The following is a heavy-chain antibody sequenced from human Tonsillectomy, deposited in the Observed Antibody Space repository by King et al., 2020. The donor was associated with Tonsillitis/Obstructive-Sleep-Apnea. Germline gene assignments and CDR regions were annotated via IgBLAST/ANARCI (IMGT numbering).Heavy chain of an antibody. V-gene: IGHV4-59*01. J-gene: IGHJ3*02. D-gene: IGHD2-8*01. Sequence: LQLQESGPGLVKPSETLSLTCTVSGGSISSYSWSWIRQPPGKGLEWIGYMYYSGSTNYNPSLKSRVTISVEPSKNQFPLKLSPVTAADTAVYYCARDMVLEAGGDAFDIWGQGTMVTVSS. CDR2: MYYSGST. CDR3: ARDMVLEAGGDAFDI. CDR1: GGSISSYS.